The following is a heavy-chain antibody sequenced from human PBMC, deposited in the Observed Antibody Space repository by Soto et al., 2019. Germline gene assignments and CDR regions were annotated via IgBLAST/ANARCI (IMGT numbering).Heavy chain of an antibody. Sequence: QVQLVQSGAEVKKPGSSVKVCCKASGGTFRTYAITWVRQAPGQGLEWLGGMIPICGSAKYAQKFQDRVTLTADESTSTAYMELSSLRAEDTAVYYCATTRDYLLDYWGQGTLVTVSS. CDR3: ATTRDYLLDY. D-gene: IGHD4-17*01. V-gene: IGHV1-69*01. CDR2: MIPICGSA. J-gene: IGHJ4*02. CDR1: GGTFRTYA.